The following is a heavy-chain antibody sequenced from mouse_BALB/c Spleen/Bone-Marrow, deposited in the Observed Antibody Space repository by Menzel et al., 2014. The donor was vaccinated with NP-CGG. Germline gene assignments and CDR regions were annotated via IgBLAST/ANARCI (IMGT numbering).Heavy chain of an antibody. CDR3: ASVYDYGRGYAMDY. CDR2: IYPGDGET. D-gene: IGHD2-4*01. V-gene: IGHV1-80*01. CDR1: GYAFSNYG. Sequence: VQLQESGAGLVRPGSSVKISCKASGYAFSNYGMNWVKQRPGQGLEWIGLIYPGDGETNYNGEFEGRVTLTADKSSSTAYMQVSSLTSEDSAVYFCASVYDYGRGYAMDYWGQGTSVTVSS. J-gene: IGHJ4*01.